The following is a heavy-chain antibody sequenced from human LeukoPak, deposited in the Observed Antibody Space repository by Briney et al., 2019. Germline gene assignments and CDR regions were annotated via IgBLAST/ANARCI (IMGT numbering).Heavy chain of an antibody. CDR3: ARGHYYPFDY. CDR2: ISSSSTI. CDR1: GFTFSSYS. V-gene: IGHV3-48*04. D-gene: IGHD3-10*01. J-gene: IGHJ4*02. Sequence: GGSLRLSCAASGFTFSSYSMNWVRQAPGKGLEWVSYISSSSTIYYADSVKGRFTISRDNAKNSLYLQMNSLRAEDTAVYYCARGHYYPFDYWGQGTLVTVSS.